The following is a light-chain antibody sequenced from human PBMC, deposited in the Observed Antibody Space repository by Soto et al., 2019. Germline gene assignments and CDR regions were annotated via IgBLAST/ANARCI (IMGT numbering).Light chain of an antibody. CDR2: GAS. J-gene: IGKJ2*01. CDR1: QSVSSSY. V-gene: IGKV3-20*01. CDR3: QQYGSSPPYT. Sequence: EIVLTQSPGTLSLSPGERATLSCRASQSVSSSYLAWYQQKPGQAPRLLIYGASSMATGIPDRFSGSGSGTDFTLTISRLEPEDGAVYYCQQYGSSPPYTFGQGTKLVIK.